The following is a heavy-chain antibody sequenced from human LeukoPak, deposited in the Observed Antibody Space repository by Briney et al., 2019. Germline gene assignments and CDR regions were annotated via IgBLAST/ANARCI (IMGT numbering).Heavy chain of an antibody. CDR3: AKDNRRHYTSGPNPDSLH. V-gene: IGHV3-7*03. CDR2: IKQDGSEK. D-gene: IGHD6-19*01. Sequence: GGSLRLSCAASGFTFRNYWMSWVRQAPGKGLEWVANIKQDGSEKYYLDSVKGRFTISRDNAKNSLYLQMNSLRVEDTAFYYCAKDNRRHYTSGPNPDSLHWGQGALVTVSS. CDR1: GFTFRNYW. J-gene: IGHJ4*02.